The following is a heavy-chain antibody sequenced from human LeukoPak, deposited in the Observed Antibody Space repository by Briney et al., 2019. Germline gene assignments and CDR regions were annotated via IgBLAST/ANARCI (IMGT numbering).Heavy chain of an antibody. J-gene: IGHJ4*02. V-gene: IGHV3-23*01. D-gene: IGHD6-13*01. CDR1: GFTFSSYG. CDR3: ARGGPAAGRFDY. CDR2: ISGSGGST. Sequence: GGSLRLCCAASGFTFSSYGMSWVRQAPGKGLEWVSAISGSGGSTYYADSVKGRFTISRDNSKNTLYLQMNSLRAEDTAVYYCARGGPAAGRFDYWGQGTLVTVSS.